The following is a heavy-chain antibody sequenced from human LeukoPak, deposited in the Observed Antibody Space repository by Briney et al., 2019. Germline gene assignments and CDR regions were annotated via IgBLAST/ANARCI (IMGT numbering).Heavy chain of an antibody. CDR2: ISGSGGTT. CDR3: AKDQAWEPRLGGSNWFDP. Sequence: GGSLRLSCAASRFSFSSYAMSWVRYASGKGLEWVSAISGSGGTTYYADSVKGRFTVSRDNSKNTLYLQMNSLRVEDTAVYFCAKDQAWEPRLGGSNWFDPWGQGTLVTVSS. D-gene: IGHD1-26*01. J-gene: IGHJ5*02. CDR1: RFSFSSYA. V-gene: IGHV3-23*01.